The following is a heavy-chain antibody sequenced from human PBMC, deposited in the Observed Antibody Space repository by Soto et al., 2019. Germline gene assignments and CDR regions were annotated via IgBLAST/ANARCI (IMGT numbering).Heavy chain of an antibody. CDR2: INHSGST. V-gene: IGHV4-34*01. D-gene: IGHD2-8*02. CDR3: ARDKITGPFDY. CDR1: GGSFSGYY. J-gene: IGHJ4*02. Sequence: QVQLQQWGAGLLKPSETLSLTCAVYGGSFSGYYWTWIRQPPGTGLEWIGEINHSGSTNYNPSLQGLVTISVDTSTNQFSLKLTSVTAADPAVSYCARDKITGPFDYWGQGTLVTVSS.